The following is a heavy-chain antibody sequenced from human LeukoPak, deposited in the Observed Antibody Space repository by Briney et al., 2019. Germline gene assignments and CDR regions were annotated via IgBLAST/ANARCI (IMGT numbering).Heavy chain of an antibody. CDR1: GGTFSSYA. Sequence: GSSVKVSCKASGGTFSSYAISWVRQAPGQGLEWMGRIIPIFGIANYAQKFQGSVTITADKSTSTAYMELSSLRSEDTAVYYCAREVYSSSSRYGMDVWGQGTTVTVSS. CDR3: AREVYSSSSRYGMDV. CDR2: IIPIFGIA. V-gene: IGHV1-69*04. J-gene: IGHJ6*02. D-gene: IGHD6-6*01.